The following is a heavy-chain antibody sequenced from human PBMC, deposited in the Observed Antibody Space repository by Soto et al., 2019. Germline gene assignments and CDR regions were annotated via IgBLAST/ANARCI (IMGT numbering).Heavy chain of an antibody. CDR1: GFSLSASGVG. J-gene: IGHJ5*02. CDR2: FYWDGDE. D-gene: IGHD1-26*01. CDR3: AHKAGAYNWFDP. V-gene: IGHV2-5*02. Sequence: QITLKESGPTLVKPTQTLTLTCTFSGFSLSASGVGVGWIRQPPGKALEWLALFYWDGDERYSPSLKRRLTITKDPSKNQVVLTMTNLDPGDTATYYCAHKAGAYNWFDPWGQGTLVTVSS.